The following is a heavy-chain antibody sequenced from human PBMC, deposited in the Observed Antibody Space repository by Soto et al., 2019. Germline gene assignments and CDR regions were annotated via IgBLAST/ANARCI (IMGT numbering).Heavy chain of an antibody. J-gene: IGHJ4*02. Sequence: SETLSLTCIVSGASIRDGDYYWSWLRQPPGKGPEWIGIIDYTGGTHYNPTLTGPVSMSVDTSANQFSLKVNFVTAADSAVYYCARVGYGDYGSGYYFDFWGPGILVTVYS. CDR1: GASIRDGDYY. CDR3: ARVGYGDYGSGYYFDF. CDR2: IDYTGGT. V-gene: IGHV4-30-4*01. D-gene: IGHD4-17*01.